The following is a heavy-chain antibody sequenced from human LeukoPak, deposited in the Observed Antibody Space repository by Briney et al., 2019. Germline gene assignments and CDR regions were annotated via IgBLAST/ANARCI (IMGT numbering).Heavy chain of an antibody. CDR3: ARRYSGYDYSPSYWYFDL. J-gene: IGHJ2*01. V-gene: IGHV5-51*01. Sequence: GESLKISCKGSGYSFTSYWIGWVRQMPGKGLEWMGIIYPGDSDTRYSPSFQGQVTISADKSISTAYLQWSSLKASDTAMYYCARRYSGYDYSPSYWYFDLWGRGTLVTVSS. CDR2: IYPGDSDT. CDR1: GYSFTSYW. D-gene: IGHD5-12*01.